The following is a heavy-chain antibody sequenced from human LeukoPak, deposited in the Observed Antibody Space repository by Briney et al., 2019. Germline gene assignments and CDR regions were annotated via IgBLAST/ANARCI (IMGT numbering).Heavy chain of an antibody. Sequence: PSETLFLTCTVSGGSISSHYWSWIRQPPGKGLEWVGYISYSGSTNYNPSLKSRVTISIDTSRTQFSVKLTSVTAADTALYYCARADASGSKRWFDPWGQGILVIVSS. J-gene: IGHJ5*02. D-gene: IGHD3-10*01. CDR3: ARADASGSKRWFDP. CDR1: GGSISSHY. V-gene: IGHV4-59*11. CDR2: ISYSGST.